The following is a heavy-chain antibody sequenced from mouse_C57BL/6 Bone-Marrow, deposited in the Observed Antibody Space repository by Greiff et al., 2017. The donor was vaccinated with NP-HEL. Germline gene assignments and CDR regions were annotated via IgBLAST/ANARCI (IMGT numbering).Heavy chain of an antibody. Sequence: QVQLKQSGAELVRPGASVTLSCKASGYTFTDYEMHWVKQTPVHGLEWIGAIDPETGGTAYNQKFKGKAILTVDKSSSTAYMELRSLTSEDSAVYYCTREGDEEAMDYWGQGTSVTVSS. J-gene: IGHJ4*01. D-gene: IGHD3-3*01. CDR3: TREGDEEAMDY. CDR2: IDPETGGT. V-gene: IGHV1-15*01. CDR1: GYTFTDYE.